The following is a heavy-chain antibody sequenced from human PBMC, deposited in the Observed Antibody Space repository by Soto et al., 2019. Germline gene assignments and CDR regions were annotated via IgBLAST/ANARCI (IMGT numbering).Heavy chain of an antibody. V-gene: IGHV2-5*01. J-gene: IGHJ6*02. CDR3: AHSRGYNGYEGPPLYEMDV. CDR2: IYWNDFK. Sequence: SGPTLVNPTQTLTLTCTCSGFSVKTSGVGVGWIRQPPGKTLEWLALIYWNDFKRYTPSLESRLTITKDTSKNQVVLTVTNVDPADTPKYYCAHSRGYNGYEGPPLYEMDVWGQGTTVTVSS. CDR1: GFSVKTSGVG. D-gene: IGHD5-12*01.